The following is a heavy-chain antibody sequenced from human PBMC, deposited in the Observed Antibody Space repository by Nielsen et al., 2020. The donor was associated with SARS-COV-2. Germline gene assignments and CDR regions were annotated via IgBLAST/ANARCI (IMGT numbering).Heavy chain of an antibody. V-gene: IGHV4-59*08. D-gene: IGHD1-1*01. CDR1: GGSINNYY. Sequence: SETLSLTCTVSGGSINNYYWSWIRQPPGKALEWIGYVYYSGSTNYSPSLKSRVTISVDTSKNQFSLKLRSVTAADTAVYYCARHHPVHGEYYYYGMDVWGQGTTVTASS. CDR3: ARHHPVHGEYYYYGMDV. CDR2: VYYSGST. J-gene: IGHJ6*02.